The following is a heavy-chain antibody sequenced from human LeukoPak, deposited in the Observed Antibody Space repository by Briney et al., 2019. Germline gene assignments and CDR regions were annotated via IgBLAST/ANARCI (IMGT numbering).Heavy chain of an antibody. V-gene: IGHV3-23*01. CDR3: ARDRECSSTSCYYYYYYGMDV. CDR2: ISGSGGST. D-gene: IGHD2-2*01. CDR1: GFTFSSYA. Sequence: GGSLRLSCAASGFTFSSYAMSWVRQAPGKGLEWVSAISGSGGSTYYADSVKGRFTISRDNSKNTLYLQMNSLRAEDTAVYYCARDRECSSTSCYYYYYYGMDVWGQGTTVTVSS. J-gene: IGHJ6*02.